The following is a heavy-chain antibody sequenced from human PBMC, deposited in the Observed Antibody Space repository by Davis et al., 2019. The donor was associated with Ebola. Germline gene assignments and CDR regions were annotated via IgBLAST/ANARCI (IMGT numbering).Heavy chain of an antibody. CDR2: IKQDGSGT. Sequence: PGGSLRLSCAASGLNLRTHWMSWVRQAPGKGLEWVANIKQDGSGTYHVDSVRGRFTTSRDNANNSLYLQMNSLRADDTAVYYCARSFSGYFDLWGRGTLVTVSS. J-gene: IGHJ2*01. V-gene: IGHV3-7*03. CDR3: ARSFSGYFDL. CDR1: GLNLRTHW. D-gene: IGHD1-14*01.